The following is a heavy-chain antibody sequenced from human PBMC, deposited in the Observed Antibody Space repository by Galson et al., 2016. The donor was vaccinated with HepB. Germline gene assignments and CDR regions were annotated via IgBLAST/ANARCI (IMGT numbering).Heavy chain of an antibody. CDR2: ISRRSDVI. CDR3: ARDNAPWYYFDY. V-gene: IGHV3-48*02. CDR1: GFTFNNYN. J-gene: IGHJ4*02. Sequence: SLRLSCAASGFTFNNYNMNWVRQAPGKGLEWISYISRRSDVIYYADSVKGRFTISRDKAENSLYLEMNSLREDDTAVYYCARDNAPWYYFDYWGQGTLVTVAS.